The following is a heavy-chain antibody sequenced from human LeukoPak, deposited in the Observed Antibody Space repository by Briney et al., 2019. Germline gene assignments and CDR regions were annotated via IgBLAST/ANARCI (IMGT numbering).Heavy chain of an antibody. V-gene: IGHV3-48*03. CDR1: GFTFSSYE. CDR3: AKADQAVAGPFDC. D-gene: IGHD6-19*01. CDR2: ISSSGSIT. Sequence: GGSLRLSCAASGFTFSSYEMNWVRQAPGKGLEWVSYISSSGSITNYADSVKGRFTISRDNAKNSLYLQMNSLRAEDMALYYCAKADQAVAGPFDCWGQGTLVTVSS. J-gene: IGHJ4*02.